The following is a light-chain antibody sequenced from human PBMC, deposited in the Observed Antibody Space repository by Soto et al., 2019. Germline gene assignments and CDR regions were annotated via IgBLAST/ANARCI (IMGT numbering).Light chain of an antibody. V-gene: IGLV2-14*01. CDR3: NSYSSTNFYV. CDR2: QVT. Sequence: QSALAQPASVSGSPGQSITISCTGSFSDIAVFNYVSWYQQYPGRAPKLLIYQVTSWASGVSHRFSGSKSGNTASLTISGLQPEDEAEYYCNSYSSTNFYVFGTGTKVTVL. J-gene: IGLJ1*01. CDR1: FSDIAVFNY.